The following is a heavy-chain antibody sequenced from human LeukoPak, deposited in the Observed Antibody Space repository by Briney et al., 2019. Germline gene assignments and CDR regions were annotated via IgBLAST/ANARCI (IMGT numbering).Heavy chain of an antibody. CDR1: GYTFTSYY. D-gene: IGHD6-19*01. CDR2: INPNSGGT. CDR3: ATSSPVIRGRYPY. V-gene: IGHV1-2*02. J-gene: IGHJ4*02. Sequence: GASVKVSCKASGYTFTSYYMHWVRQAPGQGLEWMGWINPNSGGTNYAQKFQGRVTMTRDTSISTAYMELSRLRSDDTAVYYCATSSPVIRGRYPYWGQGTLVTVSS.